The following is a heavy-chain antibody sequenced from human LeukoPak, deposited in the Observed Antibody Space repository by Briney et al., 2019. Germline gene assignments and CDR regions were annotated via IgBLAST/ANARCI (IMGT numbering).Heavy chain of an antibody. CDR2: ISSSSSYI. CDR3: ARRDSSRWNDAFDI. J-gene: IGHJ3*02. V-gene: IGHV3-21*01. Sequence: GGSLRLSCAASGFTFSSYSMNWVRQAPGKGLEWVSSISSSSSYIYYADSVKGRFTISRDNAKNSLYLQMNSLRAEDTAVYYCARRDSSRWNDAFDIWGQGTMVTVSS. D-gene: IGHD6-13*01. CDR1: GFTFSSYS.